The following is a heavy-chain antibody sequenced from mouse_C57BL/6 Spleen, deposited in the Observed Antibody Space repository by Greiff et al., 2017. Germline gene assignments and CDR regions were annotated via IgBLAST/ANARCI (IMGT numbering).Heavy chain of an antibody. CDR1: GFTFSSYA. J-gene: IGHJ1*03. V-gene: IGHV5-9-1*02. CDR2: ISSGGDYH. D-gene: IGHD2-1*01. CDR3: TRVDLPTRYFDV. Sequence: EVKLLESGDGLVKPGGSLKLSCAASGFTFSSYAMSWVRQTPEKRLEWVAYISSGGDYHYYADTVKGRFTISRDTARIALSLQMSYLNSEDTAMYYCTRVDLPTRYFDVWGTGTTVTVSS.